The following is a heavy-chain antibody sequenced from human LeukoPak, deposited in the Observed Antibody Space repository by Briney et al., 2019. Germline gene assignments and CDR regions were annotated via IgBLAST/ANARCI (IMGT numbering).Heavy chain of an antibody. CDR2: INHSGST. CDR3: ARTPLERLPFDY. Sequence: KPSETLSLTCAVYGGSFSGYYWSWIRQPPGKGLEWIGEINHSGSTNYNPSLKSRVTISVDTSKNQFSLKLSSVTAADTAVYYCARTPLERLPFDYWGQGTLATVSS. V-gene: IGHV4-34*01. CDR1: GGSFSGYY. D-gene: IGHD1-1*01. J-gene: IGHJ4*02.